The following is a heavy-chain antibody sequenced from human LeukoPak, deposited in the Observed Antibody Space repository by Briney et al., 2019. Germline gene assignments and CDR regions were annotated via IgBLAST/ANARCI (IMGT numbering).Heavy chain of an antibody. V-gene: IGHV3-74*01. Sequence: GGSLRLSCAASAFTFSSYWMHWVRQAPGKGLVWVSRINTDGSGTTYADSVKGRFTISRDNAKNTLYLQMNSLRAEDTAVYYCARGGPTGTGDYWGQGTLVTVST. CDR2: INTDGSGT. CDR1: AFTFSSYW. D-gene: IGHD1-7*01. J-gene: IGHJ4*02. CDR3: ARGGPTGTGDY.